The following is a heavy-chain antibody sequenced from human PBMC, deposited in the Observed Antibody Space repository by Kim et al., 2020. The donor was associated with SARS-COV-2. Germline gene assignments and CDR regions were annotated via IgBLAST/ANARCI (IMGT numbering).Heavy chain of an antibody. CDR2: IKKDGTEP. CDR1: GFTASNYW. J-gene: IGHJ4*02. D-gene: IGHD3-3*01. V-gene: IGHV3-7*01. CDR3: SSRDTYPHASWSHSSAPNPWGW. Sequence: GGSLRLSCAVSGFTASNYWMSWVRQAPGKGLEWVAMIKKDGTEPYYVDSVRGRFTISRDNARSSLLLQMNSLRAEDTAMYYCSSRDTYPHASWSHSSAPNPWGWGGQGTQVTVS.